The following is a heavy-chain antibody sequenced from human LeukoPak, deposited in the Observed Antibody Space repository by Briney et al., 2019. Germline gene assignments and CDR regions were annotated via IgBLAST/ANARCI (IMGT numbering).Heavy chain of an antibody. D-gene: IGHD2-21*02. V-gene: IGHV4-34*10. Sequence: SETLSLTCAVYGGSFSGYYWSWIRQPPGKGLEWIGEINHSGNSNYNPSLKSRITMSVDKSKNQFSLKLRSVTAADTAVYFCAGAFVMTPKDYWYFDGWGRCTLVTVSS. J-gene: IGHJ2*01. CDR1: GGSFSGYY. CDR2: INHSGNS. CDR3: AGAFVMTPKDYWYFDG.